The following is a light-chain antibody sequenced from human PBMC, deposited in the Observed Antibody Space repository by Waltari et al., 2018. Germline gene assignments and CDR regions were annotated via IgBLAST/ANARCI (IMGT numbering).Light chain of an antibody. CDR1: SSDIGVDNN. J-gene: IGLJ2*01. CDR3: SSYSDISISLL. Sequence: QSALTQPASVSGSPGQSITISCTGTSSDIGVDNNVPWYQQHPGKAPKLIIYDVTERPSGVSNRFSGSKSGNTASLTISGLQTDDESDYFCSSYSDISISLLFGGGTKLTVL. V-gene: IGLV2-14*03. CDR2: DVT.